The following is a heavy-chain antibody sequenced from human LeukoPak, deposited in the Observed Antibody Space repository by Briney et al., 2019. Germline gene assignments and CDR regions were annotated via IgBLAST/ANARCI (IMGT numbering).Heavy chain of an antibody. V-gene: IGHV4-59*01. CDR1: GGSIGSDY. Sequence: SETLSLTCTVSGGSIGSDYWTWIRQPPGKGLEWIGYIHNSGRTNYNPSLKSRVTMSVDTSKKQFSLKLSSVTAADPAMYYCARLLLPKYSGCYLDYWGQGILVTVSS. D-gene: IGHD1-26*01. CDR3: ARLLLPKYSGCYLDY. CDR2: IHNSGRT. J-gene: IGHJ4*02.